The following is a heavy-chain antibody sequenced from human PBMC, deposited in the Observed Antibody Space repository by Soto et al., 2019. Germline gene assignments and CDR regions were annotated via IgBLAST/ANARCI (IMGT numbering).Heavy chain of an antibody. CDR1: GVTFTSYA. D-gene: IGHD3-10*01. Sequence: EMQLLESGGGLVQPGGSLRLSCAASGVTFTSYAMTWVRQVPGEGLQWVSSISKSGDSTYYADSVKGRFTTSRDNSKNTLYLQMNSLRAEDTAIYYCAKGSFGFDYWGQGTLVTVSS. V-gene: IGHV3-23*01. CDR2: ISKSGDST. J-gene: IGHJ4*02. CDR3: AKGSFGFDY.